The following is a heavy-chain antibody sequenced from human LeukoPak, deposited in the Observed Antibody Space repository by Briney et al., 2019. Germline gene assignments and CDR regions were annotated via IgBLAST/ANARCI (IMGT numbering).Heavy chain of an antibody. V-gene: IGHV5-51*01. D-gene: IGHD2-2*02. J-gene: IGHJ4*02. CDR1: GYSFTSYW. CDR3: GRREDIVVVPAAISPPDY. CDR2: IYPGDSDT. Sequence: GESLKISCKGSGYSFTSYWIGWVRQMPGKGLEWMGIIYPGDSDTRYSPSFQGQVTISADKSISTAYLQWSSLKASDIAMHYCGRREDIVVVPAAISPPDYWGQGTLVTVSS.